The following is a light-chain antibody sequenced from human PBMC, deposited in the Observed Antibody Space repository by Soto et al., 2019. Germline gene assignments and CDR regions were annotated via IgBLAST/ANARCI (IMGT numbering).Light chain of an antibody. CDR2: SNN. CDR3: ATWDDSLNGWV. V-gene: IGLV1-44*01. CDR1: SSNIGSNT. Sequence: QSVLTQPPSASGTPGQRVSISCSGNSSNIGSNTVNWYHQLPGTAPTLLIKSNNQRPSGIPDRFSGSKSGTSASLAISGLQSEDEADYSCATWDDSLNGWVFGGGTQLTVL. J-gene: IGLJ3*02.